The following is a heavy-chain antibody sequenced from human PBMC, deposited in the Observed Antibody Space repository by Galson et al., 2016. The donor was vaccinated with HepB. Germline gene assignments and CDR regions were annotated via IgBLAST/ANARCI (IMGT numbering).Heavy chain of an antibody. D-gene: IGHD4/OR15-4a*01. CDR1: GFTLSNYN. J-gene: IGHJ5*02. Sequence: SLRLSCAASGFTLSNYNVHWVRQAPGKGLEWVAIMSYDGSNTFYADSVKGRFTISRDNSKNTLSLQMNSLRPDDTGVYYCTSDYGGFDPWGRGTLVTVS. CDR3: TSDYGGFDP. CDR2: MSYDGSNT. V-gene: IGHV3-30-3*01.